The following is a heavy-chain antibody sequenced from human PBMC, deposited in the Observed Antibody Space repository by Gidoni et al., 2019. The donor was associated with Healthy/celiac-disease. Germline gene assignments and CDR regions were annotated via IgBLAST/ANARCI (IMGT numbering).Heavy chain of an antibody. J-gene: IGHJ2*01. CDR2: INAGNGNT. Sequence: QVQLVQSGAEVKKPGASVKVSCKASGYTFTSYAMHWVRQAPGQRLEWMGWINAGNGNTKYSQKFQGRVTITRDTSASTAYMELSSLRSEDTAVYYCARASSEMATTTGWYFDLWGRGTLVTVSS. V-gene: IGHV1-3*01. CDR3: ARASSEMATTTGWYFDL. CDR1: GYTFTSYA. D-gene: IGHD5-12*01.